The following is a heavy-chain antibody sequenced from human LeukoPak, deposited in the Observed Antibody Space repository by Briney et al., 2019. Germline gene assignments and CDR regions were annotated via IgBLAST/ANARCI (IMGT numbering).Heavy chain of an antibody. V-gene: IGHV3-49*03. Sequence: GGSLRLSCTASGSTFGDYAMSWFRQAPGKGLEWVGFIRSKAYGGTTEYAASVKGRFTISRDDSKSIAYLQMNSLKTEDTAVYYCTRVYYDSSGYYGGSFDYWGQGTLVTVSS. J-gene: IGHJ4*02. CDR1: GSTFGDYA. CDR2: IRSKAYGGTT. CDR3: TRVYYDSSGYYGGSFDY. D-gene: IGHD3-22*01.